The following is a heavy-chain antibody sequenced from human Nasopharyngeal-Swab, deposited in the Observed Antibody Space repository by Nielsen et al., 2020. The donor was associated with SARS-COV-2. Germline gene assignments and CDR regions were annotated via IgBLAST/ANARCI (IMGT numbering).Heavy chain of an antibody. Sequence: GGSLRLSCAASGFTASSNEMSWVRQAPGKGLEWGSSISGGSTSYADSRKGRFTISRDNSKNTLHLQMNSLRAEDTAVYYCARDGLDYDFWSAYFMDVWGQGTTVTVSS. CDR3: ARDGLDYDFWSAYFMDV. D-gene: IGHD3-3*01. CDR2: ISGGST. V-gene: IGHV3-38-3*01. CDR1: GFTASSNE. J-gene: IGHJ6*02.